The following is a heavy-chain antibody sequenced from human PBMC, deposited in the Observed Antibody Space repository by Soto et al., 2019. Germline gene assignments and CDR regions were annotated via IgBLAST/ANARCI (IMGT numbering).Heavy chain of an antibody. D-gene: IGHD3-22*01. Sequence: SETLSLTCSVSGDSISNSRFYWAWIRQSPGEGLEWIGSIYHTGNAYYNPSLKSRVTIFVDTSKNQFSLKLTSVTAADTALYYCARDYFDSGDYTTNWFDPWGQGALVTVSS. CDR1: GDSISNSRFY. CDR2: IYHTGNA. CDR3: ARDYFDSGDYTTNWFDP. V-gene: IGHV4-39*01. J-gene: IGHJ5*02.